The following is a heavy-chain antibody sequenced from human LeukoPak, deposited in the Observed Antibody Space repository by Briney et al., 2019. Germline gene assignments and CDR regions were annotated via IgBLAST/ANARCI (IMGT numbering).Heavy chain of an antibody. Sequence: GGSLRLSCAASGFTFDDYAMHWVRQAPGKGLEWVSGISWNSGSIGYADSVKGRFTISRDNAKNSLYLQMNSLRAEDTALYYCARGRRDYFDYWGQGTLVTVSS. V-gene: IGHV3-9*01. CDR1: GFTFDDYA. CDR3: ARGRRDYFDY. J-gene: IGHJ4*02. CDR2: ISWNSGSI. D-gene: IGHD3-10*01.